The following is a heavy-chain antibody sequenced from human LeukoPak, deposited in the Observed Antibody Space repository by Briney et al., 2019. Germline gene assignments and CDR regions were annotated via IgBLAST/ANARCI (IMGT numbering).Heavy chain of an antibody. CDR2: IYHTGRT. CDR1: GFSISSAYY. Sequence: SETLSLTCTVSGFSISSAYYWGWIRQPPGKGLEWIGSIYHTGRTYYNPSLKSRVTISVDTSKNQFSLKLSSVTAADTAVYYCASLGYRGFDYWGQGTLVTVSS. D-gene: IGHD5-24*01. V-gene: IGHV4-38-2*02. CDR3: ASLGYRGFDY. J-gene: IGHJ4*02.